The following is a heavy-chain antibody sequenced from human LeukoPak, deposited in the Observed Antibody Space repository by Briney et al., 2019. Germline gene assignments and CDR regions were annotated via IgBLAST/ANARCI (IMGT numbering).Heavy chain of an antibody. V-gene: IGHV1-24*01. CDR2: FDPENDET. Sequence: ASVKVSCKVSGYTLIKFSMHWVRQAPGKGLEWRGGFDPENDETFYAQKFQGRVTITADESTSTAYMELSSLRSEDTAVYYCARAISLVRGVISNYYYYYYMDVWGKGTTVTISS. CDR3: ARAISLVRGVISNYYYYYYMDV. CDR1: GYTLIKFS. J-gene: IGHJ6*03. D-gene: IGHD3-10*01.